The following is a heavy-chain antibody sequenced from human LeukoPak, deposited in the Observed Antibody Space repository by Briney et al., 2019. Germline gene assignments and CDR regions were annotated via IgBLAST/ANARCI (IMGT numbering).Heavy chain of an antibody. J-gene: IGHJ4*02. Sequence: GGSLRLSCAASGFTFSNYGMNWVRQAPGKGLEWVSYISSTSSNIAYADSVKGRFTISRDNAKNSLYLQMNSLRAEDTAVYYCARGGEAETYYYDSSGYLVDYWGQGTLVTVSS. D-gene: IGHD3-22*01. CDR3: ARGGEAETYYYDSSGYLVDY. CDR1: GFTFSNYG. V-gene: IGHV3-21*05. CDR2: ISSTSSNI.